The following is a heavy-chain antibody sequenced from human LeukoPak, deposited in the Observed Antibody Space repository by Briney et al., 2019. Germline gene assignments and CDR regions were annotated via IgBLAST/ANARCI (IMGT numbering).Heavy chain of an antibody. CDR2: ISYDESNK. V-gene: IGHV3-30*04. CDR3: ARGGRGPGDYFDL. Sequence: PGGSLRLSCAASGFTFSSYTMHWVRQAPGKGLEWVAVISYDESNKYYADSVKGRFTISRDNSKNMLYLQMNSLRAEDTAVYYCARGGRGPGDYFDLWGRGTLVTVSS. J-gene: IGHJ2*01. D-gene: IGHD2-15*01. CDR1: GFTFSSYT.